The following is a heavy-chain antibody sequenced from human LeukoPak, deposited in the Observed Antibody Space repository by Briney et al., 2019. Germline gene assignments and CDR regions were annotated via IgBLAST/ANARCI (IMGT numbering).Heavy chain of an antibody. D-gene: IGHD6-19*01. V-gene: IGHV4-4*07. CDR3: ARSLISVAGTFDS. CDR1: GGSIISYY. Sequence: SETLSLTCTVSGGSIISYYWSWIRQPAGKGLEWIGRIYTSGSTNYNPSLKSRVTMSVDTSKNQFSLRLSSVTAADTAVYYCARSLISVAGTFDSWSQGTLVTVSS. CDR2: IYTSGST. J-gene: IGHJ4*02.